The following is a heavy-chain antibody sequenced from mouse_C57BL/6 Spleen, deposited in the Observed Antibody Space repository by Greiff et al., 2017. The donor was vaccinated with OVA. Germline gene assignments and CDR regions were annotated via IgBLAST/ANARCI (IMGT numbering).Heavy chain of an antibody. CDR3: ARVYYDYAWFAY. CDR2: INPNNGGT. D-gene: IGHD2-4*01. Sequence: EVQLVESGPELVKPGASVKIPCKASGYTFTDYNMDWVKQSHGKSLEWIGDINPNNGGTIYNQKFKGKATLTVDKSSSTAYMELRSLTSEDTAVYYCARVYYDYAWFAYWGQGTLVTVSA. J-gene: IGHJ3*01. V-gene: IGHV1-18*01. CDR1: GYTFTDYN.